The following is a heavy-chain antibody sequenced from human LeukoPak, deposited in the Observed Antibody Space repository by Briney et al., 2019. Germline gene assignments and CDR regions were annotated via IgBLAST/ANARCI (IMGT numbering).Heavy chain of an antibody. J-gene: IGHJ6*02. V-gene: IGHV1-69*13. Sequence: SVKVSCKASGGTFSSYAISWVRQAPGQGLEWMGGIIPIFGTANYAQKFQGRVTITADESTSTAYMELRSLRSEDTAVYYCARAYYYGSGSYYKGNYYYYYYGIDVWGQGTTVTVSS. CDR3: ARAYYYGSGSYYKGNYYYYYYGIDV. CDR2: IIPIFGTA. CDR1: GGTFSSYA. D-gene: IGHD3-10*01.